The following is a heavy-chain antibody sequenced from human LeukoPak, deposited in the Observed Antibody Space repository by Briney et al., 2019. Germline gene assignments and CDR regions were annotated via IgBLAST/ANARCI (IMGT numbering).Heavy chain of an antibody. Sequence: GGSLRLSCAASGFTFTSFAMNWVRQAPGKGLEWVSAISTSGTTTYYADSVKGRFTISRDNSKNTLYLQMNSLGAEDTAVYYCAKDHSSSGWSIFDYWGQGTLVTVSS. CDR3: AKDHSSSGWSIFDY. D-gene: IGHD6-19*01. CDR1: GFTFTSFA. J-gene: IGHJ4*02. CDR2: ISTSGTTT. V-gene: IGHV3-23*01.